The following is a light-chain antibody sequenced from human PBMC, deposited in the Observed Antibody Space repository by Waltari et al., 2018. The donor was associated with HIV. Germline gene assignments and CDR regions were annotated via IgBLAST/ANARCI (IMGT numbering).Light chain of an antibody. CDR1: SSDVGGYDY. Sequence: QSALTQPAPVSGSPGQSITISSTGTSSDVGGYDYVSWYQQHPAKAPKLMIYDVSNRPSGVSNRFSGSKSGNAASLTISGLQAEDEADYYCSSYTTSSTLVFGTGTKVTVL. CDR2: DVS. V-gene: IGLV2-14*03. CDR3: SSYTTSSTLV. J-gene: IGLJ1*01.